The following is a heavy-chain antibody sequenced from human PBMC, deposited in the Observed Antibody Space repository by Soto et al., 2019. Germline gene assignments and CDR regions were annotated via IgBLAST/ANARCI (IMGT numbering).Heavy chain of an antibody. Sequence: GTQRVCGEASGLSLRYHSMQWVRQVPGRGLVGVSRIDHEGIGTSHADSVKGRFTICRDNAKNMVYLELNSVRDEDTAVYYCGCVFEYWGHGTLVTVSS. CDR3: GCVFEY. J-gene: IGHJ4*01. V-gene: IGHV3-74*01. CDR2: IDHEGIGT. CDR1: GLSLRYHS.